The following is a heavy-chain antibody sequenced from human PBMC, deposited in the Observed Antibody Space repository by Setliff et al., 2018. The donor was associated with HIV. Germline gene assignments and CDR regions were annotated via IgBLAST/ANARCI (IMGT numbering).Heavy chain of an antibody. CDR3: ARARTVDFWSDSLAH. J-gene: IGHJ4*02. D-gene: IGHD3-3*01. CDR2: ISNDALQT. CDR1: GFQFQPYI. Sequence: GGSLRLSCLASGFQFQPYILHWVRQAPGEGLEWVAVISNDALQTYYADSVRGRFTISRDSTKNALYLKFYNPRPEDTAIYYCARARTVDFWSDSLAHWGQGTLVTVS. V-gene: IGHV3-30*03.